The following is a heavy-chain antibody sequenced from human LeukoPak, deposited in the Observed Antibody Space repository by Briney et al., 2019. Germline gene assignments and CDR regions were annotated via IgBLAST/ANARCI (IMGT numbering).Heavy chain of an antibody. CDR2: IYYSGST. D-gene: IGHD1-14*01. V-gene: IGHV4-61*05. J-gene: IGHJ5*02. Sequence: SETLSLTCTVSGGSISSSSYYWSWIRQPPGKGLEWIGYIYYSGSTNYNPSLKSRVTISVDTSKNQFSLKLSSVTAADTAVYYCARHNGSPLNWFDPWGQGTLVTVSS. CDR1: GGSISSSSYY. CDR3: ARHNGSPLNWFDP.